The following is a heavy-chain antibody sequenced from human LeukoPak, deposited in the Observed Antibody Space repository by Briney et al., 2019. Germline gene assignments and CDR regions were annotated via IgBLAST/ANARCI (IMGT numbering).Heavy chain of an antibody. D-gene: IGHD3-10*01. J-gene: IGHJ4*02. V-gene: IGHV3-23*01. CDR2: ISGSGGST. Sequence: GGSLRLSCAASGFTFSNYAMNWVRQAPGKGLEWVSGISGSGGSTYYADSVKGRFTISRDNSKNTLYLQMNSLRAEDTAVYYCAKDSKFSWFGESPGGYFDYWGQGTLVTVSS. CDR3: AKDSKFSWFGESPGGYFDY. CDR1: GFTFSNYA.